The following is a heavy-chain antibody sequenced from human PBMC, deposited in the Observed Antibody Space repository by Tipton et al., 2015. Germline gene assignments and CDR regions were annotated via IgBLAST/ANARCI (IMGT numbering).Heavy chain of an antibody. CDR1: GGSISSSSW. V-gene: IGHV4-4*02. D-gene: IGHD1-26*01. Sequence: TLSLTCAVSGGSISSSSWWSWVRQPPGKGLEWIGEIYHSGSTNYNPSLKSRVSISVDKSKKQFSLKLTAVTAADTAVYYCARRSMVGAWGLDSWGQGVLVTVSS. CDR3: ARRSMVGAWGLDS. CDR2: IYHSGST. J-gene: IGHJ4*02.